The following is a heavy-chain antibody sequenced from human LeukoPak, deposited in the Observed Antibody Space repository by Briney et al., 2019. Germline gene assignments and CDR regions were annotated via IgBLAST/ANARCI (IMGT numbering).Heavy chain of an antibody. V-gene: IGHV4-31*03. CDR1: GGSITSGGYY. CDR2: IYYTGST. D-gene: IGHD3-22*01. Sequence: PSQTLSLTCTVSGGSITSGGYYWSWIRQHPGKGLEWIGYIYYTGSTYYNPSLKSRVTISVDTSENQFSLKLSSETAADTAVYYCARDSSGYYKLDYWGQGTLVTVSS. CDR3: ARDSSGYYKLDY. J-gene: IGHJ4*02.